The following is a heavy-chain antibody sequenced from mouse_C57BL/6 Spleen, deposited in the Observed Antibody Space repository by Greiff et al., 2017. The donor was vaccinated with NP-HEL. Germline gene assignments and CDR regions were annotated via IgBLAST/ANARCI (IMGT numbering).Heavy chain of an antibody. CDR2: INPNNGGT. J-gene: IGHJ4*01. D-gene: IGHD2-1*01. V-gene: IGHV1-18*01. CDR1: GYTFTDYN. Sequence: VQLQQSGPELVKPGASVKIPCKASGYTFTDYNMDWVKQSHGKSLEWIGDINPNNGGTIYNQKFKGKATLTVDKSSSTAYMELRSLTSEDTAVYYCARKALYYGNLYYAMDYWGQGTSVTVSS. CDR3: ARKALYYGNLYYAMDY.